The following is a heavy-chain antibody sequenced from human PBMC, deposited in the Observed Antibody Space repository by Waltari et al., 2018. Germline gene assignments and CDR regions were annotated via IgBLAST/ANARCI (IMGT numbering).Heavy chain of an antibody. D-gene: IGHD3-3*01. CDR3: ATQSWSNFEY. V-gene: IGHV3-7*01. Sequence: VQLVDSGGGLVEPGGSLVLFCAACEFTCAYYWVTWVRQAPGKGLEWVANIKEDGSEKYYVDSVKGRFTISRDNAKNSLYLQMSSLRVEDTAVYYCATQSWSNFEYWGQGTLVTVSS. CDR1: EFTCAYYW. J-gene: IGHJ4*02. CDR2: IKEDGSEK.